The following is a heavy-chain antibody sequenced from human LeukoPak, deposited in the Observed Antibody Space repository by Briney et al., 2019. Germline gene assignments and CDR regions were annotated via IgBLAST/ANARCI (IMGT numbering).Heavy chain of an antibody. V-gene: IGHV1-69*05. CDR3: ARVLTYYGSEMRFDY. D-gene: IGHD3-10*01. CDR2: IIPIFGTA. J-gene: IGHJ4*02. Sequence: IIPIFGTAHYPQGFQGRLTITTAQSTSTDYMELSSLRSEDTAVYYCARVLTYYGSEMRFDYWGQGTLVTVSS.